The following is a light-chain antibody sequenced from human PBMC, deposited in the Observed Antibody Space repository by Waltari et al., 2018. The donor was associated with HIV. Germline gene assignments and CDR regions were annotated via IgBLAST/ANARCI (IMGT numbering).Light chain of an antibody. V-gene: IGLV1-47*01. CDR3: AAWDDSLSGYV. CDR2: RNN. CDR1: SSNIGSNY. J-gene: IGLJ1*01. Sequence: QSVLTQPPSASGTPGQRVTISCSGSSSNIGSNYGYWYQQLPGTAPKLLIYRNNQQPSGVPDRFSGSKSGTSAYLAISGLRSEDEADYYCAAWDDSLSGYVFGTGTKVTVL.